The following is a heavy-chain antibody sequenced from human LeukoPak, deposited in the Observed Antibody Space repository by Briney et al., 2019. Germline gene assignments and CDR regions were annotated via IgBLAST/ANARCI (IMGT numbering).Heavy chain of an antibody. Sequence: SETLSLTCTVSGCTMNDYYWSWIRQPPGKGLEWIGYMNYSGSTNYYPPLKRRVSISIDTSKNQFSLKLSSVTAADTAVYYCARDRYCIGGICYSGRFDPWGRGTLVTVSS. CDR1: GCTMNDYY. D-gene: IGHD2-15*01. J-gene: IGHJ5*02. CDR2: MNYSGST. CDR3: ARDRYCIGGICYSGRFDP. V-gene: IGHV4-59*01.